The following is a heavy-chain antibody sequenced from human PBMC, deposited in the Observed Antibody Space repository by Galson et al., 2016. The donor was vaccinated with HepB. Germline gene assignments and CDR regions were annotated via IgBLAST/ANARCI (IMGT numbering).Heavy chain of an antibody. J-gene: IGHJ2*01. CDR2: IIPLFGTT. CDR3: AGDPRRGIHWYFGL. Sequence: SVKVSCKASGGTLDNYGISWVRQAPGQGLEWMGGIIPLFGTTNYAPRFQGRVTFTADESTTTVYMEFTSLRSEDTALYYCAGDPRRGIHWYFGLWGRGTLVPVSS. V-gene: IGHV1-69*13. D-gene: IGHD6-13*01. CDR1: GGTLDNYG.